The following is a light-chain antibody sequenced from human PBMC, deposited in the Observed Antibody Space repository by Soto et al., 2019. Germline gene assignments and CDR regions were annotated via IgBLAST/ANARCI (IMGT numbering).Light chain of an antibody. Sequence: EMVLTQSPGTLSLSPGERATLSCRASQSVSSNYLAWYQLKPCQAPRLLIYVASSRATGIPDRFSGSGSGTDFSLTISRLEPEGFEVYYGQQYCGSPLTCGGATMVE. CDR1: QSVSSNY. CDR3: QQYCGSPLT. CDR2: VAS. J-gene: IGKJ4*01. V-gene: IGKV3-20*01.